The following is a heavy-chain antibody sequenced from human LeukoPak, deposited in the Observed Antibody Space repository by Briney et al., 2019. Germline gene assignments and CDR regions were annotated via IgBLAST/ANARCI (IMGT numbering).Heavy chain of an antibody. CDR2: ISGSGGST. CDR3: ARVSLWFGESLDY. D-gene: IGHD3-10*01. V-gene: IGHV3-23*01. J-gene: IGHJ4*02. Sequence: GGSLRLSCAASGFTFSSYAMSWVRQAPGKGLEWVSAISGSGGSTYYADSVKGRFTISRDNSKNTLYLQMNSLRAEDTAVYYCARVSLWFGESLDYWGQGTLVTVSS. CDR1: GFTFSSYA.